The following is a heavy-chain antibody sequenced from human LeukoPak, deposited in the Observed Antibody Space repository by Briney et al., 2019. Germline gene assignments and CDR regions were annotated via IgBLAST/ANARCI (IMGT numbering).Heavy chain of an antibody. J-gene: IGHJ4*02. Sequence: GGSLRLSCAASGFTFSTFGMHWARQAPGKGLEWVAFIRYDGSNKYYADSVKGRFTISRDDSKNTLYLQMNSLRAEDTAAYYCAKGYYFDILSGYSSLDSWGQGTLVTVSS. CDR3: AKGYYFDILSGYSSLDS. D-gene: IGHD3-9*01. V-gene: IGHV3-30*02. CDR1: GFTFSTFG. CDR2: IRYDGSNK.